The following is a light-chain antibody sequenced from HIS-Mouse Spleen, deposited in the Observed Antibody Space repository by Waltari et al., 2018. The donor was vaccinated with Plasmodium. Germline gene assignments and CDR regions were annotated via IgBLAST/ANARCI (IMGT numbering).Light chain of an antibody. Sequence: QSALTQPASVSGSPGQSLTISCTGTSSDLGSYNLVSWYQQHPGNAPKLMIYEGSKRPSGVSNRFSGSKSGNTASLTISGLQAEDEADYYCCSYAGSSLLYVFGTGTKVTVL. CDR1: SSDLGSYNL. CDR3: CSYAGSSLLYV. CDR2: EGS. V-gene: IGLV2-23*01. J-gene: IGLJ1*01.